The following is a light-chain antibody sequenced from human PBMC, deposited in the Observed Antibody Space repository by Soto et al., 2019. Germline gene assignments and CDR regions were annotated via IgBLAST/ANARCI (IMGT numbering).Light chain of an antibody. CDR3: QQYNIYPLT. J-gene: IGKJ4*01. V-gene: IGKV1D-16*01. Sequence: DVQMTQSPSSLSASVGDRVTITCRASQDINSYLAWYQQKPGNAPKSLIYAASSLQTGVPSRFSXSEXGXXXXXTXXXLXPXDSATYYCQQYNIYPLTFGGGTKVEIK. CDR2: AAS. CDR1: QDINSY.